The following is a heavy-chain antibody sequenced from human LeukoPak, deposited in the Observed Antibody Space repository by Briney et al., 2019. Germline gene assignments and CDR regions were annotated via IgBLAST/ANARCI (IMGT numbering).Heavy chain of an antibody. J-gene: IGHJ3*02. CDR3: ARGITVTTEDAFGI. V-gene: IGHV4-59*01. D-gene: IGHD4-17*01. Sequence: SETLSLTCTVSGGSISSYYWSWIRQPPGKGLEWIGYIYYSGSTNYNPSLKSRVTISVDTSKNQFSLKLSSVTAADTAVYYCARGITVTTEDAFGIWGQGTMVTVSS. CDR2: IYYSGST. CDR1: GGSISSYY.